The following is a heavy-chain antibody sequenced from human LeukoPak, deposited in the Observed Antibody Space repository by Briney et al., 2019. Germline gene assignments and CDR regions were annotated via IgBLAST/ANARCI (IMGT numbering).Heavy chain of an antibody. V-gene: IGHV1-46*01. J-gene: IGHJ4*02. CDR1: GYTFTSYY. CDR3: ATLGATTGPDY. CDR2: INPSGGST. D-gene: IGHD1-26*01. Sequence: ASVKVSCKASGYTFTSYYMHWVRQAPGQGLEWMGIINPSGGSTSYAQKFQGRVTMTRDMSTSTVYMELSSLRSEDMAVYYCATLGATTGPDYWGQGTLVTVSS.